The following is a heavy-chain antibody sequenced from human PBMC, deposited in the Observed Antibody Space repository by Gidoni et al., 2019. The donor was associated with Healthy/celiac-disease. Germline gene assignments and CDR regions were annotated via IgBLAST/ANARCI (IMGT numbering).Heavy chain of an antibody. CDR3: TRDIRYCSSTSCTAPYYYYGMDV. Sequence: EVQLVESGGGLVQPGRSLRLSCTASGFTFGDYAMSWFRQDPGKGLEWVGFIRSKAYGGTTEYAASVKGRFTISRDDSKSIAYLQMNSLKTEDTAVYYCTRDIRYCSSTSCTAPYYYYGMDVWGQGTTVTVSS. CDR2: IRSKAYGGTT. D-gene: IGHD2-2*01. CDR1: GFTFGDYA. J-gene: IGHJ6*02. V-gene: IGHV3-49*03.